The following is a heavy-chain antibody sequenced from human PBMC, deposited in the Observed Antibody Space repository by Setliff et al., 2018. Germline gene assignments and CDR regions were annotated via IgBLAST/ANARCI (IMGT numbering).Heavy chain of an antibody. CDR1: GFIFDDYA. J-gene: IGHJ4*02. CDR3: TREHTPWVGASHHDC. D-gene: IGHD1-26*01. CDR2: IDKDGSST. Sequence: PGGSLRLSCAASGFIFDDYAMHWVRQAPGKGLEWVARIDKDGSSTVYADSVKGRFTISRDNVKKMLYLQMDSLRTEDTAVYYCTREHTPWVGASHHDCWGQGTQVTVSS. V-gene: IGHV3-74*01.